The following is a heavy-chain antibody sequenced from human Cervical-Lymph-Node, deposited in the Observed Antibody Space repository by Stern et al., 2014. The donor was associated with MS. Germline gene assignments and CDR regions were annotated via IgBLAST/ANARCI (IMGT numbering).Heavy chain of an antibody. CDR3: ARERPEGELLRDYYYSGMDV. Sequence: QVQLVESGAEVKKPGSSVKVSCKASGGSLSRYTFDWVRQAPGQGPEWMGRVIAIADTGNTAQKFQDSVTITADKSTNTVYMEMSSLRFDDTAVYYCARERPEGELLRDYYYSGMDVWGQGTTVTVS. V-gene: IGHV1-69*06. CDR2: VIAIADTG. D-gene: IGHD2-15*01. CDR1: GGSLSRYT. J-gene: IGHJ6*02.